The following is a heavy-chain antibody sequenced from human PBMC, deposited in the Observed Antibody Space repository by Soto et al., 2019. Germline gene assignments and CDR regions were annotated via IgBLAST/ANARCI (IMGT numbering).Heavy chain of an antibody. Sequence: AETLSLTCAVYGGSFSGYYWSWIRQPPGKGLEWIGEINHSGSTNYNPSLKSRVTISVDTSKNQFSLKLSSVTAADTAVYYCARAANSPYSSGWYVWFDPWGQGTLVTVSS. V-gene: IGHV4-34*01. CDR3: ARAANSPYSSGWYVWFDP. CDR1: GGSFSGYY. J-gene: IGHJ5*02. D-gene: IGHD6-19*01. CDR2: INHSGST.